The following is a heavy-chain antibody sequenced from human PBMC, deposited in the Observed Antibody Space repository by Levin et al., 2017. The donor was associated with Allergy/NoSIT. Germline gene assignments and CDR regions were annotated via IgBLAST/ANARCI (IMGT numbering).Heavy chain of an antibody. J-gene: IGHJ3*02. Sequence: PGGSLRLSCAASGFTVSTNYMSWVRRAPGKGLEWVSVIQSGGSTYYADSVKGRFTISRDNSKNTLYLQMNSLRAEDTAVYYCARRRVVTANNAFDIWGQGTMVTVSS. D-gene: IGHD2-21*02. V-gene: IGHV3-53*01. CDR1: GFTVSTNY. CDR3: ARRRVVTANNAFDI. CDR2: IQSGGST.